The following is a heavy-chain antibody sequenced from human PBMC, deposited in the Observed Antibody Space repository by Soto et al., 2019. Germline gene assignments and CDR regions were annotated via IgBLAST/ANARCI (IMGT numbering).Heavy chain of an antibody. J-gene: IGHJ4*02. CDR2: IYYSGNT. D-gene: IGHD4-17*01. V-gene: IGHV4-39*01. CDR3: GAQDYGAKGYYFET. CDR1: SGSISSSSSY. Sequence: QLQLQESGPGLVKPSETLSLTCTVSSGSISSSSSYWGWIRQPPGKGLEWIGSIYYSGNTYYNPSLNSRVTVAIDSSKTQFYLKLNSVTAADTAVYDCGAQDYGAKGYYFETWGQGTLVTVSS.